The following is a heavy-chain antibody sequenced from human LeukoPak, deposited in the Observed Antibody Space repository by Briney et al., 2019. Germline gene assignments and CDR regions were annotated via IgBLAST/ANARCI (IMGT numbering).Heavy chain of an antibody. Sequence: GGSLRLSCAASGFTFSSYSMNWVRQAPGKGLEWVSVIYSGGSTYYADSVKGRYTISRDNSKNTLYLQMNSLRAEDTAVYYCARGLGYSSGWYPYYFDYWGQGTLVTVSS. CDR1: GFTFSSYS. V-gene: IGHV3-53*01. CDR2: IYSGGST. D-gene: IGHD6-19*01. CDR3: ARGLGYSSGWYPYYFDY. J-gene: IGHJ4*02.